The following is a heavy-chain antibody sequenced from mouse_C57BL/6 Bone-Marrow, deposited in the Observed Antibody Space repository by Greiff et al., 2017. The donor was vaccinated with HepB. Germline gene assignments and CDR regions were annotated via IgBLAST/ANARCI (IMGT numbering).Heavy chain of an antibody. J-gene: IGHJ3*01. CDR1: GYTFTSYW. V-gene: IGHV1-61*01. CDR3: AVYYDYDWFAY. CDR2: IYPSDSET. D-gene: IGHD2-4*01. Sequence: QVQLQQPGAELVRPGSSVKLSCKASGYTFTSYWMDWVKQRPGQGLEWIGNIYPSDSETHYNQKFKDKATLTVDKSSSTAYMQLNSLTSEDSAVYFCAVYYDYDWFAYWGQGTLVTVSA.